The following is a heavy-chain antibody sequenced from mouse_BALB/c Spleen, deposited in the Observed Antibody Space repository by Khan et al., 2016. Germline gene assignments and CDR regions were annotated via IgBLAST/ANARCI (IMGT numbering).Heavy chain of an antibody. D-gene: IGHD2-1*01. Sequence: EVELVESGGGLVQPGGSRKLSCAASGFTFSSFGMHWVRQAPEKGLEWVAYISSGSSVIYYEDTVKGRFTISRDNPKTTLFLQMTSLRSEDTAMYYCARHYGNYERGWFAYWGQETLVTVSA. CDR1: GFTFSSFG. CDR2: ISSGSSVI. J-gene: IGHJ3*01. V-gene: IGHV5-17*02. CDR3: ARHYGNYERGWFAY.